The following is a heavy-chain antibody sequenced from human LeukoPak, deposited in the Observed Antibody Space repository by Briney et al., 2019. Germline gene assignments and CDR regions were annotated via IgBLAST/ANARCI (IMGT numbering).Heavy chain of an antibody. CDR3: GKNRYSGSLSPFDI. V-gene: IGHV3-23*01. D-gene: IGHD1-26*01. Sequence: GGSLRLSCAASGFTLNSNYWSWVRQDPGKGLEWVSAISGGGGNTYYADSVKGRFTISRDNSKNTLYLQMNSLRAEDTAVYYCGKNRYSGSLSPFDIWGRGQWSPS. CDR2: ISGGGGNT. CDR1: GFTLNSNY. J-gene: IGHJ3*02.